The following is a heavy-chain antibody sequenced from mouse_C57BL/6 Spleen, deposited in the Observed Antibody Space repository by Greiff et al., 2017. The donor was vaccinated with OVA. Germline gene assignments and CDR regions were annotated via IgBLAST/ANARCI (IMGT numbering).Heavy chain of an antibody. CDR1: GYTFTDYY. CDR3: SRHLRLPHDFDY. D-gene: IGHD3-2*02. J-gene: IGHJ2*01. CDR2: INPNNGGT. Sequence: VQLKQSGPELVKPGASVKISCKASGYTFTDYYMNWVKQSHGKSLEWVGDINPNNGGTSYNQKFKGKATLTVDKSSSTAYMELSSLTSEDSAVYYWSRHLRLPHDFDYWGQGTTLTVSS. V-gene: IGHV1-26*01.